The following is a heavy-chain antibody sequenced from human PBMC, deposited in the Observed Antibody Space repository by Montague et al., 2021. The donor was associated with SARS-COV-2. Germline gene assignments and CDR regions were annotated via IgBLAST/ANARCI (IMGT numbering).Heavy chain of an antibody. CDR1: GDSVSRHNPA. V-gene: IGHV6-1*01. CDR3: ARGWNYAFDI. J-gene: IGHJ3*02. Sequence: CAISGDSVSRHNPAWNWIRQSPSRGLEWLGRTYYGSSWNTDYAVSVKSRITISPDISKNQFSLHLNSVTPEDTAVYYCARGWNYAFDIWSQGTMVTVSS. D-gene: IGHD1-7*01. CDR2: TYYGSSWNT.